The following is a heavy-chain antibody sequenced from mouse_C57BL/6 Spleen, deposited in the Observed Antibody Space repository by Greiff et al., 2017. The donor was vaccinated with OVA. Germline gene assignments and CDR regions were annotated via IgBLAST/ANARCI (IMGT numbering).Heavy chain of an antibody. V-gene: IGHV5-9*01. CDR2: ISGGGGNT. CDR3: ARQEGYDYDWAY. CDR1: GFTFSSYT. D-gene: IGHD2-4*01. Sequence: EVQGVESGGGLVKPGGSLKLSCAASGFTFSSYTMSWVRQTPEKRLEWVATISGGGGNTYYPDSVKGRFTISRDNAKNTLYLQMSSLRSEDTALYYCARQEGYDYDWAYWGQGTLVTVSA. J-gene: IGHJ3*01.